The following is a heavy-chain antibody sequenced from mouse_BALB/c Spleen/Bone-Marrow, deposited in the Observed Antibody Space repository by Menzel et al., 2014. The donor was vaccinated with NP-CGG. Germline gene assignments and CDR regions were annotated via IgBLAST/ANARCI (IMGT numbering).Heavy chain of an antibody. CDR1: GYTFTSYW. D-gene: IGHD4-1*01. CDR3: TRNWAYDH. Sequence: QVQLQQPGAERVWPGAAVKLACKASGYTFTSYWMNWVKQRPGQGLEWIGMVDPSDSKTHFKQMFKDRNTLPVDKSSSTAYMHLSNLTSEDSAVYDCTRNWAYDHGGQGTNLTVPS. V-gene: IGHV1-61*01. J-gene: IGHJ2*01. CDR2: VDPSDSKT.